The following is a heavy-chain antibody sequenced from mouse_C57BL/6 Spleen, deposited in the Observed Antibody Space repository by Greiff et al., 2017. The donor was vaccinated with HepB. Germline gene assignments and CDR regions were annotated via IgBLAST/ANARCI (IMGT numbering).Heavy chain of an antibody. CDR1: GYTFTSYW. V-gene: IGHV1-64*01. D-gene: IGHD1-1*01. CDR2: IHPNSGST. J-gene: IGHJ2*01. Sequence: QQPGAELVKPGASVKLSCKASGYTFTSYWMHWVKQRPGQGLEWIGMIHPNSGSTNYNEKFKSKATLTVDKSSSTAYMQLSSLTSEDSAVYYCARRGNYGSSSYYFDYWGQGTTLTVSS. CDR3: ARRGNYGSSSYYFDY.